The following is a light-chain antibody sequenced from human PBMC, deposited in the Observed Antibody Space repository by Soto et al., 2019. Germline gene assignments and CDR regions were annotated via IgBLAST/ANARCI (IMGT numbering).Light chain of an antibody. J-gene: IGKJ3*01. CDR3: HYCHQFPTSPPADP. CDR1: QDISKY. CDR2: DAS. Sequence: DIQMTQSPASLSASVGDRVTITCQASQDISKYVNWYQKKPGEAPKLLIYDASSLETGVPSRFIGSGSGTDFTFTISSMQPEDVASYYCHYCHQFPTSPPADPFGPGTQLGL. V-gene: IGKV1-33*01.